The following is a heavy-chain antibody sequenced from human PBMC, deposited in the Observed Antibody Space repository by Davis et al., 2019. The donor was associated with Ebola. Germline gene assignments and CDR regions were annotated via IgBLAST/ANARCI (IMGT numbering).Heavy chain of an antibody. V-gene: IGHV1-2*04. J-gene: IGHJ6*02. D-gene: IGHD4-17*01. CDR3: ARGHPAGTTVTTGFYYYYGMDV. CDR2: INPNSGGT. Sequence: ASVKVSCKASGYTFTSYDINWVRQATGQGLEWMGWINPNSGGTNYAQKFQGWVTMTRDTSISTAYMELSRLRSDDTAVYYCARGHPAGTTVTTGFYYYYGMDVWGQGTTVTVSS. CDR1: GYTFTSYD.